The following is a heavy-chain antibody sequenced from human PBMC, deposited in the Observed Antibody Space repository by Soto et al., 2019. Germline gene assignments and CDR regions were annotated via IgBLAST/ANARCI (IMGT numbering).Heavy chain of an antibody. J-gene: IGHJ4*02. Sequence: QVQLVQSGAEVKKPGSSVKVSCKASGGTFSSYAISWVRQAPGQGLEWMGGIIPIFGTANYAQKVQGRVTLTADESPSTAYMGMSSVRSEDTAVYYCARDSLYCSGGRCYFLPGIDYWGQGTLVTVSS. CDR3: ARDSLYCSGGRCYFLPGIDY. V-gene: IGHV1-69*12. CDR1: GGTFSSYA. D-gene: IGHD2-15*01. CDR2: IIPIFGTA.